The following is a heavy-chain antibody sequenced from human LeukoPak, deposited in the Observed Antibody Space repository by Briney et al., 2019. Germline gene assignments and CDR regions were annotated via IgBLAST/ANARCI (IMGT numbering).Heavy chain of an antibody. V-gene: IGHV3-30*04. CDR1: GFTFSSYA. Sequence: PGGSLRLSCAASGFTFSSYAMHWVRQAPGKGLEWVAVISYDGSNKYYADSVKGRFTISRDNSKSTLYLQMNSLRAEDTAVYYCARGKYYFDYWGQGTLATVSS. CDR3: ARGKYYFDY. CDR2: ISYDGSNK. J-gene: IGHJ4*02.